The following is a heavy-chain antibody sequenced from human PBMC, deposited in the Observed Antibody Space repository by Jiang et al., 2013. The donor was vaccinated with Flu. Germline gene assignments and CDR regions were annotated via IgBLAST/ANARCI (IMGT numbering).Heavy chain of an antibody. CDR3: ARVGRGSSWYQGNWFDP. V-gene: IGHV4-4*02. Sequence: KPSGTLSLTCAVSGGSISSSNWWSWVRQPPGKGLEWIGEIYHSGSTNYNPSLKSRVTISVDKSKNQFSLKLSSVTAADTAVYYCARVGRGSSWYQGNWFDPWGQGTLVTVSS. CDR2: IYHSGST. D-gene: IGHD6-13*01. CDR1: GGSISSSNW. J-gene: IGHJ5*02.